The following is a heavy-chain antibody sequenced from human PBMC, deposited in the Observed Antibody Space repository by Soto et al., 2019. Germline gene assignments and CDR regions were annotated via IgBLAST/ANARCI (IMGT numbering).Heavy chain of an antibody. D-gene: IGHD3-22*01. J-gene: IGHJ4*02. Sequence: GGSLRLSCAASGFTFSSYSMNWVRQAPGKGLEWVSYISSSSSTIYYADSVKGRFTISRDNAKNSLYLQMNSLRDEDTAVYYCARSSPYYDSSGYDFDYWGQGTLVTVSS. CDR3: ARSSPYYDSSGYDFDY. CDR1: GFTFSSYS. V-gene: IGHV3-48*02. CDR2: ISSSSSTI.